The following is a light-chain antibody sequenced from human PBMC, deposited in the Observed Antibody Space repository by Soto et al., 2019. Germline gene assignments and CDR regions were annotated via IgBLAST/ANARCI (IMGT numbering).Light chain of an antibody. CDR3: QQYNSYPYT. CDR2: KAS. CDR1: QSISSW. J-gene: IGKJ5*01. V-gene: IGKV1-5*03. Sequence: IQEADSPSTLSASRGNRVTITCRASQSISSWLAWYQQKPGQAPKLLIYKASILESGVPSRFSGSGSGTEFTLTISSLQPDDFATYYCQQYNSYPYTFGQGTRLEIK.